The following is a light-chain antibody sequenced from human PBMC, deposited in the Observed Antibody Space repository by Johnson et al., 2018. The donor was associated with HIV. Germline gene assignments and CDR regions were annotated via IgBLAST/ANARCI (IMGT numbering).Light chain of an antibody. V-gene: IGLV1-51*01. CDR2: DNS. Sequence: QSLLTQPPSVSAAPGQKVTISCSGSSSNIGNNYVSWYQQLPGTAPKLLIYDNSKRPSGIPDRFSGSKSGTSATLAITGLQTGDEAVYYCGAWDSSLSAYVFGTGTQCTV. CDR1: SSNIGNNY. J-gene: IGLJ1*01. CDR3: GAWDSSLSAYV.